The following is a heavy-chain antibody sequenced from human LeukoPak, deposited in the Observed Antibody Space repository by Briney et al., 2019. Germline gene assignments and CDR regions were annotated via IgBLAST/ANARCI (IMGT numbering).Heavy chain of an antibody. Sequence: GGSLRLSCAASGFTFSSYSMNWVRQAPGKGLEWVSSISSSSSYIYYADSVKGRFTISRDNAKSSLYLQMNSLRAEDTAVYYCASWYGGYVGYFDYWGQGTLVTVSS. CDR2: ISSSSSYI. J-gene: IGHJ4*02. V-gene: IGHV3-21*01. CDR3: ASWYGGYVGYFDY. CDR1: GFTFSSYS. D-gene: IGHD5-12*01.